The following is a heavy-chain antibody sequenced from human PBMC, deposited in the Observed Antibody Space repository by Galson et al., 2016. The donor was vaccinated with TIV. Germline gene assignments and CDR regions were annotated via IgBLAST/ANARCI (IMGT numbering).Heavy chain of an antibody. CDR2: IIAIFGTA. CDR3: ARLPSYYGSGNHWFDP. CDR1: GGIFRSYA. J-gene: IGHJ5*02. Sequence: SVKVSCKASGGIFRSYAISWVRQAPGQGLERMGRIIAIFGTADYAQKFKGRVTITADESTNTAYMELSSLGSEDTAVYYCARLPSYYGSGNHWFDPWGQGTLVTVS. V-gene: IGHV1-69*13. D-gene: IGHD3-10*01.